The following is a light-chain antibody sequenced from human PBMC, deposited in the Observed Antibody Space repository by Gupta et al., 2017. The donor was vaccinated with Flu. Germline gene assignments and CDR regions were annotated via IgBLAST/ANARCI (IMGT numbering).Light chain of an antibody. CDR1: QSISSY. V-gene: IGKV1-39*01. CDR3: QQRDSAPRT. Sequence: DIQMTQSPSSLSASVGDRVTITCRASQSISSYLHWSQQKPGKAPKLLIYAASSAHSGVPSRFSGSGSGIDFTLTISRLQPEDFATSCCQQRDSAPRTSGEGTKVQIK. CDR2: AAS. J-gene: IGKJ1*01.